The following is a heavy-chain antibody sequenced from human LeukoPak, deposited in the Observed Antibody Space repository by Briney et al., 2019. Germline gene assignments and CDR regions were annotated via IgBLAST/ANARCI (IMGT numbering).Heavy chain of an antibody. Sequence: GGSLRLSCAASGFTFSSYSMNWVRQAPGKGLEWVAPMNSSNTIYYTDSVKGGFSISRDNTENSVYLQLRSMRGEDTAVYSCARSHTIFWEFDGFDIWGRGTKVTVSS. J-gene: IGHJ3*02. CDR2: MNSSNTI. D-gene: IGHD3-9*01. CDR1: GFTFSSYS. V-gene: IGHV3-69-1*01. CDR3: ARSHTIFWEFDGFDI.